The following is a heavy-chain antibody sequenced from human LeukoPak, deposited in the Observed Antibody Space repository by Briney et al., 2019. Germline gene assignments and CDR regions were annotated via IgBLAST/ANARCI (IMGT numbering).Heavy chain of an antibody. CDR2: ISSSSSYI. CDR3: ARVGYYDILTGYGYFDY. V-gene: IGHV3-21*01. Sequence: PGGSLRLSCAASGFTFSSYSMNWVRQAPGEGLEWVSSISSSSSYIYYADSVKGRFTISRDNAKNSLYLQMNSLRAEDTAVYYCARVGYYDILTGYGYFDYWGQGTLVTVSS. D-gene: IGHD3-9*01. J-gene: IGHJ4*02. CDR1: GFTFSSYS.